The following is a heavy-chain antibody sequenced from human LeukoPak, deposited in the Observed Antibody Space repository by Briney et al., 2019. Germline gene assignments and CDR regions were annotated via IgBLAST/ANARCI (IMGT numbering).Heavy chain of an antibody. CDR2: ISGNGGYT. Sequence: PGGSLRLSCAASGFTFSSHAMTWVRQASGKGLEWVSGISGNGGYTYYADSVKGRFTISRDNSKNTLYLQMNSLRAEDTAVYYCAKGLLVVSLVDSWGQGILVTVSS. D-gene: IGHD3-22*01. J-gene: IGHJ4*02. V-gene: IGHV3-23*01. CDR3: AKGLLVVSLVDS. CDR1: GFTFSSHA.